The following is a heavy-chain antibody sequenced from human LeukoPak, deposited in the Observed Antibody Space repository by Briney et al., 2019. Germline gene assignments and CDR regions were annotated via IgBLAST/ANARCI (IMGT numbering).Heavy chain of an antibody. V-gene: IGHV3-53*01. CDR2: ICSGGST. J-gene: IGHJ4*02. D-gene: IGHD3-10*01. CDR1: GFTVSSNY. CDR3: AKTIRDYGLTYFDY. Sequence: PGGSLRLSCAASGFTVSSNYMSWVRQAPGKGLEWVSVICSGGSTYYADSVRGRFTISRDSSKNTLYLQMNNLRAEDTAIYYCAKTIRDYGLTYFDYWGQGTLVTVSS.